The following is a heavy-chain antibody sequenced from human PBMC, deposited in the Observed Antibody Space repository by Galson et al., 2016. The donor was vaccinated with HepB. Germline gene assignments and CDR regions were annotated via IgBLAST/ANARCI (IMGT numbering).Heavy chain of an antibody. CDR3: ARQRTVTLLPYGTGRYDNIAYFDP. CDR2: INDSGRT. D-gene: IGHD3-10*01. CDR1: GGSLSGYS. V-gene: IGHV4-34*01. J-gene: IGHJ5*02. Sequence: SETLSLTCAVYGGSLSGYSWSWIRQPPGKGLEWIGEINDSGRTNYNLSLKSRVTISVDTSKTQISLRLNSVTAADTAVYYCARQRTVTLLPYGTGRYDNIAYFDPWGQGTLVTVSS.